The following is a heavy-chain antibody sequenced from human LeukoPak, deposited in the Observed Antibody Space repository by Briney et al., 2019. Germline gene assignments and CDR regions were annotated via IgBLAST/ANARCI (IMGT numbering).Heavy chain of an antibody. CDR3: ARDAAYYYGSGSYRNGLDY. V-gene: IGHV4-59*01. CDR1: GGSISSYY. J-gene: IGHJ4*02. D-gene: IGHD3-10*01. CDR2: IDYSGTT. Sequence: PSETLSLTCTVSGGSISSYYWSWIRQPPGKGLEWIGYIDYSGTTNCNPSLKSRVTISVDTSKNQFSLKLSSVTAADTAVYYCARDAAYYYGSGSYRNGLDYWGQGSLVTVSS.